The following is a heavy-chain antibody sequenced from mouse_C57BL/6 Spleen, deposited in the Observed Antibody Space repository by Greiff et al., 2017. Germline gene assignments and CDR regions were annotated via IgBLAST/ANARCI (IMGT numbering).Heavy chain of an antibody. D-gene: IGHD2-5*01. CDR3: ARGDSNYGGDY. CDR2: IDPSDSYT. CDR1: GYTFTSYW. V-gene: IGHV1-50*01. Sequence: QVQLQQPGAELVKPGASVKLSCKASGYTFTSYWMQWVKQRPGQGLEWIGEIDPSDSYTNYNQKFKGKATLTVDTSSSTAYMQLSSLTSEDSAVYYCARGDSNYGGDYWGQGTSVTVSS. J-gene: IGHJ4*01.